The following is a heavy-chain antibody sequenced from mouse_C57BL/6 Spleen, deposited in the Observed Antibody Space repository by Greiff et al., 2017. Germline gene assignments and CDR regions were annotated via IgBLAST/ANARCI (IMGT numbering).Heavy chain of an antibody. CDR1: GFTFSSYA. Sequence: EVKLEESGGGLVKPGGSLKLSCAASGFTFSSYAMSWVRQTPEKRLEWVATISDGGSYTYYPDNVKGRFTISRDNAKNNLYLQMSHLKSEDTAMYYCARRGGTGYFDVWGTGTTVTVSS. CDR2: ISDGGSYT. J-gene: IGHJ1*03. V-gene: IGHV5-4*03. CDR3: ARRGGTGYFDV. D-gene: IGHD4-1*01.